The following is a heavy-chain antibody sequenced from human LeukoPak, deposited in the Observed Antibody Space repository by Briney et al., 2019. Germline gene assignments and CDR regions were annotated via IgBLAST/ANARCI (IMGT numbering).Heavy chain of an antibody. V-gene: IGHV1-69*13. CDR1: VRACSSYA. Sequence: EASVKVSCNSCVRACSSYAISWVRQAPGQGLEWMGGIIPIFGTANYAQKFQGRVTITADESTSTAYMELSSLGSEDTAVYYCASPYYYDSSGYYSAFDIWGQGTMVTVSS. CDR3: ASPYYYDSSGYYSAFDI. CDR2: IIPIFGTA. D-gene: IGHD3-22*01. J-gene: IGHJ3*02.